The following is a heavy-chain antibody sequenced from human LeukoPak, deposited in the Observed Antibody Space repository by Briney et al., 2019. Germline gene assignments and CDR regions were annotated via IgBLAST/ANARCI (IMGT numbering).Heavy chain of an antibody. V-gene: IGHV3-23*01. Sequence: GGSLRLSCAASGFTFSSYAMSWVRQAPGKGLGWVSAISGSGGSTYYADSVKGRFTISRDNSKNTLYLQMNSLRAEDTAVYYCAKVPSLYSSGWYYNWFDPWGQGTLVTVSS. CDR1: GFTFSSYA. CDR3: AKVPSLYSSGWYYNWFDP. D-gene: IGHD6-19*01. CDR2: ISGSGGST. J-gene: IGHJ5*02.